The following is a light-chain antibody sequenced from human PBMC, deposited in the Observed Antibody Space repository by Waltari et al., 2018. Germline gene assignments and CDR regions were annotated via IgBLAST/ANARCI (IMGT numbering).Light chain of an antibody. CDR2: KAS. CDR3: QQYNTYSS. V-gene: IGKV1-5*03. Sequence: DIQMTQSPSSRSASVGDRVTITCRASQSISNWLAWYQQKPGKAPILRIYKASILKSGVPSRFSGSGSGTQFTLTISSLQPGDFATYYCQQYNTYSSFGQGTKLEIK. J-gene: IGKJ2*01. CDR1: QSISNW.